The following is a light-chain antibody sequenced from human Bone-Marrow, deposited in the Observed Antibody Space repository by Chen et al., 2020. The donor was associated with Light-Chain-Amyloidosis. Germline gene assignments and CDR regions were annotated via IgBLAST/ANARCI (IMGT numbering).Light chain of an antibody. CDR2: RDT. V-gene: IGLV3-25*03. CDR1: DLPTKY. CDR3: QSADSSGTYEVI. Sequence: SYELPQPTSVSVSPGQTARITCSGDDLPTKYAYWYQKKPGQAPVLVIHRDTERPSGISDRFSVSSSGTTATLTIIGVQAEDEADYHCQSADSSGTYEVIFGGGTKLTVL. J-gene: IGLJ2*01.